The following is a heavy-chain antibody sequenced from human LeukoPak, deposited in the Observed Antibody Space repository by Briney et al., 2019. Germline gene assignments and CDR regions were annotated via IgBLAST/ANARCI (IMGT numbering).Heavy chain of an antibody. CDR1: GFTFSSYA. CDR2: ISGSGGST. Sequence: TGGSLRLSCAASGFTFSSYAMSWVRQAPGKGLEWVSAISGSGGSTYYADSVKGRFTISRDNSKNTLYLQMNSLRAEDTAVYYCAKDLSSLWFGELYVFDYWGQGTLVTVSS. CDR3: AKDLSSLWFGELYVFDY. D-gene: IGHD3-10*01. J-gene: IGHJ4*02. V-gene: IGHV3-23*01.